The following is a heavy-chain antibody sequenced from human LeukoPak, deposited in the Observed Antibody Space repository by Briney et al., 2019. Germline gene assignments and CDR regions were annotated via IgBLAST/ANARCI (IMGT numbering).Heavy chain of an antibody. V-gene: IGHV4-39*01. CDR1: GGSISTSDYY. D-gene: IGHD3-22*01. CDR2: IYYTGST. J-gene: IGHJ2*01. Sequence: PSETLSLTRSVAGGSISTSDYYWGWIRQTPGKGLEWITSIYYTGSTYYRPSLRSRVTMSVDTSNNQFSQEMSTVTAADTAVYYCVRVLYYYDVRGYSFDLWGRGTLVTVPT. CDR3: VRVLYYYDVRGYSFDL.